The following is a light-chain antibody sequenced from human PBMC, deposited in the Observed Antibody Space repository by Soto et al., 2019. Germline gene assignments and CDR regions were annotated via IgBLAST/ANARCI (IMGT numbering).Light chain of an antibody. Sequence: DIQMTQSPSTLSASVGDRVTVTCRASQNIGSWVAWYQQKPGKAPNLLIYKASTLENGVPSRFSGTGPGTELTLTISSLQPDDFATYYCQQYSPYSARTFGQGTKVEVK. CDR2: KAS. V-gene: IGKV1-5*03. J-gene: IGKJ1*01. CDR1: QNIGSW. CDR3: QQYSPYSART.